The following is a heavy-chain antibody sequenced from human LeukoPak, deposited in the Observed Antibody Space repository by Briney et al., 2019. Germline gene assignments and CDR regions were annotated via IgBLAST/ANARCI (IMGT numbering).Heavy chain of an antibody. J-gene: IGHJ4*02. CDR2: ISSRGSTR. V-gene: IGHV3-48*03. CDR1: GFTFSSYE. D-gene: IGHD3-22*01. CDR3: QKTAYEITMIVVADIYFDY. Sequence: GGSLRLSCAASGFTFSSYEMNWVRQAPGKGLEWVSYISSRGSTRYYGGPVKGRFTISRDNAKDSLYLQMNSLRSEDTVFFYKQKTAYEITMIVVADIYFDYWGQGTLVTVSS.